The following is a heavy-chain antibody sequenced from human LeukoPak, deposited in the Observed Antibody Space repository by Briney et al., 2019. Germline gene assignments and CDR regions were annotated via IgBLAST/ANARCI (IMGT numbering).Heavy chain of an antibody. J-gene: IGHJ3*02. Sequence: GGSLRLSCAASGFTFSSYAMHGVRQAPGKGLEYVSAISSNGGSTYYANSVKGRFTISRDNSKNTLYLQMGSLRAEDMAVYYCARAHWTYGGGDCYSYAFDIWGQGTMVTVSS. CDR1: GFTFSSYA. CDR3: ARAHWTYGGGDCYSYAFDI. D-gene: IGHD2-21*02. V-gene: IGHV3-64*01. CDR2: ISSNGGST.